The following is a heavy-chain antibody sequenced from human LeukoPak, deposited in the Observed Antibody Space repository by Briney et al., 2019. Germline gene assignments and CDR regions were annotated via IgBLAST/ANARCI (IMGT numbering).Heavy chain of an antibody. CDR1: GGSISSSSYY. CDR2: IYYRGST. CDR3: AREEMAKIGTFDY. J-gene: IGHJ4*02. Sequence: SETLSLTCTVSGGSISSSSYYWGWIRQPPGKGLEWIGSIYYRGSTYYNPSLKSRVTISVDTSKNQFSLKLSSVTAADTAVYYCAREEMAKIGTFDYWGQGTLVTVSS. D-gene: IGHD5-24*01. V-gene: IGHV4-39*07.